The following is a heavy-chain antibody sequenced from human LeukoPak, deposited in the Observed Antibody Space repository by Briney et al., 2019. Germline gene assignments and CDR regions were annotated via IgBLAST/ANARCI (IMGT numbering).Heavy chain of an antibody. CDR3: AKETRDSGGYQY. D-gene: IGHD3-22*01. V-gene: IGHV1-69*13. CDR2: IIPMFGTA. CDR1: GYTFTSYD. Sequence: SVKVSCKASGYTFTSYDINWVRQAPGQGLEWMGGIIPMFGTASYAQKFQGKVTITADASRRTAYMELNSLRSEDTAVYYCAKETRDSGGYQYWGQGTLVTVSS. J-gene: IGHJ4*02.